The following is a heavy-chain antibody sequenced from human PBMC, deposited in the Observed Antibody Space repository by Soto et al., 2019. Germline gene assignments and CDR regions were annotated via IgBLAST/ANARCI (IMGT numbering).Heavy chain of an antibody. CDR2: ISTRSDI. CDR1: GFTFSGYS. Sequence: GGSLRLSCAASGFTFSGYSMNWVRQAPGKGLEWVASISTRSDIYYADSVKGRFTISRDNAKNSVSLQMNSLRAEDTAVYYCEREETAWPLAYGLDVWGQGTTVTVYS. D-gene: IGHD2-21*02. J-gene: IGHJ6*02. V-gene: IGHV3-21*01. CDR3: EREETAWPLAYGLDV.